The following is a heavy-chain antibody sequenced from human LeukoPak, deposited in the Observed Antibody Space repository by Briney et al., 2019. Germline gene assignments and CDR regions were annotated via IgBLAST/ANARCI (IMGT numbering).Heavy chain of an antibody. CDR1: GGSISSGGYY. V-gene: IGHV4-31*03. CDR2: IYYSGST. J-gene: IGHJ4*02. CDR3: ARYRGSNYVPNFDY. Sequence: SETLSLTCTVSGGSISSGGYYWSWIRQHPGKGLEWIGYIYYSGSTYYNPSLKSRVTISVDTSKNQFSLKLSSVTAADTAVYYCARYRGSNYVPNFDYWGQGTLVTVSP. D-gene: IGHD4-11*01.